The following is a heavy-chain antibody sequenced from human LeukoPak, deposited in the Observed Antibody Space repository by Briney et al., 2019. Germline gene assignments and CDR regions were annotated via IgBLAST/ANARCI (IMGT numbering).Heavy chain of an antibody. CDR3: ARDLYYYYMDV. J-gene: IGHJ6*03. CDR1: GYTFTGYY. Sequence: ASVKVSCKASGYTFTGYYMHWVRQAPGRGLEWMGWINPNSGGTNHAQKFQGRVTMTRDTSISTAYMELSRLRSDDTAVYYCARDLYYYYMDVWGKGTTVTVSS. V-gene: IGHV1-2*02. CDR2: INPNSGGT.